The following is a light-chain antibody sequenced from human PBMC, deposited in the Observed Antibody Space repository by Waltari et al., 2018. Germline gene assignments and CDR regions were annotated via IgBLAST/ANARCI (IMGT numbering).Light chain of an antibody. CDR1: QSIVVW. J-gene: IGKJ1*01. Sequence: DIHVTQSPSTLSASVGDRVTITCRASQSIVVWLAWYQQKPGKAPRLLIYKASYLESGVPSRFSGSASGTAFTLTISSLQADDFATYYCLQYNSYPWTFGQGTTVEIK. V-gene: IGKV1-5*03. CDR2: KAS. CDR3: LQYNSYPWT.